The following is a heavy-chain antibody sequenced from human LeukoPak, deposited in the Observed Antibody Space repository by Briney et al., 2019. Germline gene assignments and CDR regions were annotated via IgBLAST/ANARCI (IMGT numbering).Heavy chain of an antibody. CDR1: GGSISSGGYS. J-gene: IGHJ4*02. CDR3: AANRRVYAIWGY. D-gene: IGHD2-8*01. Sequence: PSETLSLTCAVSGGSISSGGYSWSWIRQPPGKGLEWIGYIYHSGSTYYNPSLKSRVTISVDRSKNQFSLKLSSVTAADTAVYYCAANRRVYAIWGYWGQGTLVTVSS. CDR2: IYHSGST. V-gene: IGHV4-30-2*01.